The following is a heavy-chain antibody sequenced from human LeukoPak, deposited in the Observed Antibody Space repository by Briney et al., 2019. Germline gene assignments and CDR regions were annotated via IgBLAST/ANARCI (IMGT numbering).Heavy chain of an antibody. Sequence: GGSLRPSRSVSGFTFSRTWMRWGRQAPRRGLVWAPHINGDGTSTNYEDSVKGRFTISRDNAKNTLFLQMNSLTVEDTAVYYCARDGLPAAADYWGQGTLVTVSS. D-gene: IGHD2-2*01. J-gene: IGHJ4*02. V-gene: IGHV3-74*01. CDR2: INGDGTST. CDR1: GFTFSRTW. CDR3: ARDGLPAAADY.